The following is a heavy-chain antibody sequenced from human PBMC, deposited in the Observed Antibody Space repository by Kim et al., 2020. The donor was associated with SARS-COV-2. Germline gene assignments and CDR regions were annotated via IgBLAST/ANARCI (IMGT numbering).Heavy chain of an antibody. CDR1: GFTFSSYS. Sequence: GGSLRLSCAASGFTFSSYSMNWVRQAPGKGLEWVSYISSISSNIYYADSVKGRFTISRDNAKNSLYLQMNSLRDEDTAVYYCARDDSYYYDSSGYDYWGQGTLVTVSS. D-gene: IGHD3-22*01. J-gene: IGHJ4*02. CDR2: ISSISSNI. V-gene: IGHV3-48*02. CDR3: ARDDSYYYDSSGYDY.